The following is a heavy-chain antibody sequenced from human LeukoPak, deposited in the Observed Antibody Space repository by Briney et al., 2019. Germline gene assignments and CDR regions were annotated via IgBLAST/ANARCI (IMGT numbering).Heavy chain of an antibody. D-gene: IGHD5-24*01. CDR1: GGSFSVYY. J-gene: IGHJ3*02. V-gene: IGHV4-34*01. CDR2: INHSGST. CDR3: ARGLKRWLQLGAFDI. Sequence: SETLSLTCAVYGGSFSVYYCSWIRQPPGKGLESIGEINHSGSTNYNPSLKSRVTISVDTSKNQFSLKLSSVTAADTAVYYCARGLKRWLQLGAFDIWGQGTTVTVSS.